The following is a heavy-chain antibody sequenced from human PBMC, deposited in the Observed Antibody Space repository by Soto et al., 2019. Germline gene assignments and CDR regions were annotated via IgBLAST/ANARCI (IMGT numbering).Heavy chain of an antibody. CDR1: GGSFSGYY. CDR2: INHSGST. Sequence: QVQLQQWGAGLLKPSETLSLTCAVYGGSFSGYYWSWIRQPPGKGLEWIGEINHSGSTNNNPSLRSRVTISGDTSKNQFSLKLSSVTAADTTVYYCARVTSRYYYGMDVWGQGTTVTVSS. D-gene: IGHD2-2*01. CDR3: ARVTSRYYYGMDV. J-gene: IGHJ6*02. V-gene: IGHV4-34*01.